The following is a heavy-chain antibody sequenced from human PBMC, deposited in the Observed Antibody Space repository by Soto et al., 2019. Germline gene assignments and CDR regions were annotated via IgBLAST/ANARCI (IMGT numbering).Heavy chain of an antibody. V-gene: IGHV3-23*01. Sequence: VQVLESGGGLVQPGGSLRLSYAASGFSFSTYDMSWVRQSPGKGLDWVSVIIGSDGSTYYAHSVKGRFTISRDNSKNTLYLQMSGLRVDDTAVYYCTKGAHLDYWGPGTLVIVSS. CDR2: IIGSDGST. CDR1: GFSFSTYD. J-gene: IGHJ4*02. CDR3: TKGAHLDY.